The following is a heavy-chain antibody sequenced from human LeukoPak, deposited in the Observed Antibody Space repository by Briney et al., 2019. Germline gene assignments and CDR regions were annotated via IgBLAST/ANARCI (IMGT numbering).Heavy chain of an antibody. Sequence: PGGSLRLSCAASGFTFSSYGMHWVRQAPGKGLEWVAFIRYDGSNKYYADSVKGRFTISRDNSKNTLYLQMNSLRAEDTAVYYCAKLPTPRGKPWFGELYSAFDIWGQGTMVTVSS. V-gene: IGHV3-30*02. D-gene: IGHD3-10*01. CDR1: GFTFSSYG. J-gene: IGHJ3*02. CDR3: AKLPTPRGKPWFGELYSAFDI. CDR2: IRYDGSNK.